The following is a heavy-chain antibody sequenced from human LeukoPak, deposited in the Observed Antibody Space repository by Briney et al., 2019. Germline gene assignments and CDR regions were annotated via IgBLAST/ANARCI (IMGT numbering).Heavy chain of an antibody. Sequence: ASVKVSCKASGYSFTGHFIYWVRQAPGQGLEWMGWIIPNSGTTNYAQKFRGRVTMTRDTSISTADMDLSRLTSDDTAVYYCARDRSGSYGAFDYWGQGTLVTVSS. CDR1: GYSFTGHF. CDR3: ARDRSGSYGAFDY. V-gene: IGHV1-2*02. J-gene: IGHJ4*02. D-gene: IGHD1-26*01. CDR2: IIPNSGTT.